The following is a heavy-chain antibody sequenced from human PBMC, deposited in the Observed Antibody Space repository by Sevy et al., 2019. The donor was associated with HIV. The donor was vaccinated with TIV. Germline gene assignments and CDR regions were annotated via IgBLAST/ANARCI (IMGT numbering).Heavy chain of an antibody. J-gene: IGHJ6*04. V-gene: IGHV3-21*01. Sequence: GGSLRLSCAASGFTFSSYSMNWVRQAPGKGLEWVSSISSSSSYIYYADSVKGRFTISRDNAKNSLYLQMNSLRAEDTAVYYCARWQTYYYDCGSYHAPWDYWGKGTTVTVSS. CDR3: ARWQTYYYDCGSYHAPWDY. D-gene: IGHD3-10*01. CDR1: GFTFSSYS. CDR2: ISSSSSYI.